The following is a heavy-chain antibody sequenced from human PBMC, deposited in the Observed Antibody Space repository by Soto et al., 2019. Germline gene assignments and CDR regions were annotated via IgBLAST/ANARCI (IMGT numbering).Heavy chain of an antibody. J-gene: IGHJ6*03. Sequence: QVQLQESGPGLVKPSQTLSLTCTVSGGSISGGPYYWTWIRQHPGSGLEWIGYIYYTGSTYYNPSLKSRVIMSVDTSNNQSSLKLSSVTAADTAVYFCARVSGIVVVPTAKDPHYYYMDVWGKGTTVTVSS. CDR3: ARVSGIVVVPTAKDPHYYYMDV. V-gene: IGHV4-31*03. CDR2: IYYTGST. CDR1: GGSISGGPYY. D-gene: IGHD2-2*01.